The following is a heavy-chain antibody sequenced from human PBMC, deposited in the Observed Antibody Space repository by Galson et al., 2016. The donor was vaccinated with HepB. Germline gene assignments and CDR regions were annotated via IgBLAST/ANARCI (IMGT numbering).Heavy chain of an antibody. J-gene: IGHJ4*02. D-gene: IGHD3-22*01. CDR1: GFTFGSFW. CDR3: ARSGASYYDRGGWGDFDY. CDR2: IKQDGTEK. Sequence: SLRLSCAASGFTFGSFWIKWVRQAPGKGLEWVASIKQDGTEKYYVDSVKGRFTISRDNAKNSLFLQMNSLRAEDTAVFYCARSGASYYDRGGWGDFDYWGQGTLVTVSS. V-gene: IGHV3-7*01.